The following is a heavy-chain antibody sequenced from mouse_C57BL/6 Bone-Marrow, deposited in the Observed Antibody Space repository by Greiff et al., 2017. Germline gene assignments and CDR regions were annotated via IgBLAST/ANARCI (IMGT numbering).Heavy chain of an antibody. V-gene: IGHV3-6*01. CDR3: ARDGGNSSGYESY. J-gene: IGHJ2*01. Sequence: EVQLVESGPGLVKPSQSLSLTCSVTGYSITSGYYWNWIRQFPGNKLEWMGYISYDGSNNYNPSLKNRISITRDTSKNQFFLKLNSVTTEDTATYYCARDGGNSSGYESYWGQGTTLTVSS. CDR2: ISYDGSN. D-gene: IGHD3-2*02. CDR1: GYSITSGYY.